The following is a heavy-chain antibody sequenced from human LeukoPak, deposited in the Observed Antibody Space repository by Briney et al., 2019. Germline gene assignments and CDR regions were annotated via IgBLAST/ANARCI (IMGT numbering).Heavy chain of an antibody. CDR2: IKQDGSEK. V-gene: IGHV3-7*01. CDR3: ARDSGY. Sequence: GGSLRLSCAASGFTFSSYGMNWVRQAPGKGLEWVANIKQDGSEKYYVDSVKGRFTISRVNAKNSLYLQMNSLRAEDTAVYYCARDSGYWGQGTLVTVSS. CDR1: GFTFSSYG. J-gene: IGHJ4*02. D-gene: IGHD1-26*01.